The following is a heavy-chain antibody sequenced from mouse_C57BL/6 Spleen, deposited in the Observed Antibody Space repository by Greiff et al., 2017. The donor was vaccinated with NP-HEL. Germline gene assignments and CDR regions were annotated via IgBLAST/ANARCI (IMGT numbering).Heavy chain of an antibody. V-gene: IGHV14-4*01. D-gene: IGHD1-1*01. Sequence: VQLKESGAELVRPGASVKLSCTASGFNIKDDYMHWVKQRPEQGLEWIGWIDPENGDTEYASKFQGKATITADTSSNTAYLQLSSLTSEDTAVYYCTTGYGSGGYFDVWGTGTTVTVSS. CDR3: TTGYGSGGYFDV. CDR1: GFNIKDDY. CDR2: IDPENGDT. J-gene: IGHJ1*03.